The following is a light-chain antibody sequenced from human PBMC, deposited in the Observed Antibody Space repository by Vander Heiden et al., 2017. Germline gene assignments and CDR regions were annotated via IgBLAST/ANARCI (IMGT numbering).Light chain of an antibody. CDR2: QDS. CDR1: KLGDKY. V-gene: IGLV3-1*01. Sequence: SYELTQPPSVSVSPGQTASITCSGDKLGDKYACWYQQKPGQSPGLVSYQDSKRPSGIPERFSGSNSGNTATLTISGTQAMDEADYYCQAWDSSLVVFGGGTKLT. CDR3: QAWDSSLVV. J-gene: IGLJ2*01.